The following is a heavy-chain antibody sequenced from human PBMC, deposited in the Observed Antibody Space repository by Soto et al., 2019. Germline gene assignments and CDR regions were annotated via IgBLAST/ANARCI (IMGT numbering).Heavy chain of an antibody. D-gene: IGHD2-2*01. Sequence: SETLSLTCTVSGGSISSYYWSWIRQPPGKGLEWIGYIYYSGSTNYNPSLKSRVTISVDTSKNQFSLKLSSVTAADTAVYYCARLLGYCSSTSCYGGSSEKGDLYYYYMDVWGKGTTVTVSS. CDR1: GGSISSYY. CDR2: IYYSGST. CDR3: ARLLGYCSSTSCYGGSSEKGDLYYYYMDV. J-gene: IGHJ6*03. V-gene: IGHV4-59*08.